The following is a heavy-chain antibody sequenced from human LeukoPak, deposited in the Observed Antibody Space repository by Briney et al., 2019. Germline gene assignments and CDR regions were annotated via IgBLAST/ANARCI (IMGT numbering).Heavy chain of an antibody. CDR1: GGSLSSFY. CDR3: ARGGWSLDY. CDR2: IYYSGST. D-gene: IGHD6-19*01. J-gene: IGHJ4*02. Sequence: SETLSLTCTVSGGSLSSFYWSWIRQPPGKGLEWIGYIYYSGSTNYNPSLKSRVTISVDTSRNHFSLRLSSVTAADTAVYYCARGGWSLDYWGQGTLVTVSS. V-gene: IGHV4-59*01.